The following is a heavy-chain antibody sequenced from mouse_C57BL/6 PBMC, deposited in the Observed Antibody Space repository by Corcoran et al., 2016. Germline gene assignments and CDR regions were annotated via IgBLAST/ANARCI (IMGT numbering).Heavy chain of an antibody. CDR3: ARSYYYGSSPFDY. J-gene: IGHJ2*01. CDR2: INPNNGGT. D-gene: IGHD1-1*01. Sequence: EVQLQQSGPELVKPGASVKISCKASGYTFTDYYMNWVKQSHGKSLEWIGDINPNNGGTSYNQKFKGKATLTVDKSSSTAYMELRSLTSEDSAVDYCARSYYYGSSPFDYWGQGTTLTVSS. CDR1: GYTFTDYY. V-gene: IGHV1-26*01.